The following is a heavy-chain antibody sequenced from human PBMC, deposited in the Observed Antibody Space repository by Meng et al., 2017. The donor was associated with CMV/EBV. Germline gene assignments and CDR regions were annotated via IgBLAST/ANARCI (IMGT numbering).Heavy chain of an antibody. CDR1: GYSFTSYW. CDR3: ARPRGLREPHAFDI. Sequence: KVSCKGSGYSFTSYWIGWVRQMPGKGLEWMGIIYPGDSDTRYSPSFQGQVTISADKSISTAYLQWSSLKAADTAMYYCARPRGLREPHAFDIWGQGTMVTVSS. V-gene: IGHV5-51*01. D-gene: IGHD3-16*01. CDR2: IYPGDSDT. J-gene: IGHJ3*02.